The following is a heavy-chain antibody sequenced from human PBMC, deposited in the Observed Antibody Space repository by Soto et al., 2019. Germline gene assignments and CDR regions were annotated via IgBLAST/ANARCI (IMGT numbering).Heavy chain of an antibody. CDR3: AKMGDIVVVPGLFDP. V-gene: IGHV3-23*01. CDR2: ISGSGGST. Sequence: GGSLRLSCAASGFTFSSYAMSWVRQAPGKGLEWVSAISGSGGSTYYADSVKGRFTISRDNSKNTLYLQMNSLRAEDTAVYYCAKMGDIVVVPGLFDPWGQGTLVTVSS. CDR1: GFTFSSYA. D-gene: IGHD2-2*01. J-gene: IGHJ5*02.